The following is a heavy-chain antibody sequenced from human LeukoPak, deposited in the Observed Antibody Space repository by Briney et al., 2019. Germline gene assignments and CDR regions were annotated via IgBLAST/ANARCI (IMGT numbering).Heavy chain of an antibody. D-gene: IGHD6-6*01. CDR3: ARVSSSSIAARQAPNDY. J-gene: IGHJ4*02. CDR2: ISSSSTYT. Sequence: SGGSLRLSCAASGFTFSSYGMHWVRQAPGKGLEWVSSISSSSTYTYYADSVKGRFTISRDNVKSSLHLQMNSLRAEDTAVYYCARVSSSSIAARQAPNDYWGQGTLVTVSS. V-gene: IGHV3-21*01. CDR1: GFTFSSYG.